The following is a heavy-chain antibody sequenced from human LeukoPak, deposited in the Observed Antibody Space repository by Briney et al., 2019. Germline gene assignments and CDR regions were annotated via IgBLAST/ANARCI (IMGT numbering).Heavy chain of an antibody. D-gene: IGHD5-18*01. CDR1: GGSIGIDY. CDR3: ARIQKWSFDY. CDR2: IYYSGST. V-gene: IGHV4-59*01. J-gene: IGHJ4*02. Sequence: SATLSLTCTVSGGSIGIDYWSWIRQPPGEGMEWIVYIYYSGSTNYNSSLKSRVTISVDRSKNQFCLKLTSVSAADTAVYYCARIQKWSFDYWGPGALVTVSS.